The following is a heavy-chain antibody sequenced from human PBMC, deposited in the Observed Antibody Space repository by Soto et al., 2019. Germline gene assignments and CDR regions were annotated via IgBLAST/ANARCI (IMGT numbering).Heavy chain of an antibody. V-gene: IGHV5-51*01. D-gene: IGHD4-4*01. CDR1: GYTFTDYW. Sequence: GESLKISCKGSGYTFTDYWIGWVRQLPGKGLEWMGIIYPGDSDTRYSPSFQGHVTITVDKSTSTAYLQWNTLKASDTAMYYCARQISNFRYYYYDMDVWCQGPAVPVTS. CDR2: IYPGDSDT. CDR3: ARQISNFRYYYYDMDV. J-gene: IGHJ6*02.